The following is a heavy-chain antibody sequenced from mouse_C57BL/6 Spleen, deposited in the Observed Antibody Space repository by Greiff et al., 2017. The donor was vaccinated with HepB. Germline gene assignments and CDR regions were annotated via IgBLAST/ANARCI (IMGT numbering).Heavy chain of an antibody. CDR1: GYAFTNYL. J-gene: IGHJ4*01. CDR2: INPGSGGT. Sequence: VMLVESGAELVRPGTSVKVSCKASGYAFTNYLIEWVKQRPGQGLEWIGVINPGSGGTNYNEKFKGKATLTADKSSSTAYMQLSSLTSEDSAVYFSARSANYYCSSYAMDYWGQGTSVTVSS. D-gene: IGHD1-1*01. V-gene: IGHV1-54*01. CDR3: ARSANYYCSSYAMDY.